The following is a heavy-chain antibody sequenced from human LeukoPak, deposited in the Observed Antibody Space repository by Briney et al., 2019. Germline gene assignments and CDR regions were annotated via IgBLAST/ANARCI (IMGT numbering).Heavy chain of an antibody. J-gene: IGHJ6*03. D-gene: IGHD2-8*01. V-gene: IGHV1-69*01. CDR3: ARAYCTNGVCPKYYYYYMDV. CDR2: IIPIFGTA. CDR1: GGTFSSYA. Sequence: ASVKVSCKASGGTFSSYAISWVRQAPGQGLEWMGGIIPIFGTANYAQKFQGRVTITADESTSTAYMELSRLRSDDTAVYYCARAYCTNGVCPKYYYYYMDVWGKGTTVTVSS.